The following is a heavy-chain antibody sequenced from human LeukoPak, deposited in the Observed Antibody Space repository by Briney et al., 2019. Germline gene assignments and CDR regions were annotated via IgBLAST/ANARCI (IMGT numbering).Heavy chain of an antibody. V-gene: IGHV3-21*01. CDR3: ARDHRKDIVAVVAATDYYYGMDV. CDR1: GFTHSSYS. J-gene: IGHJ6*02. D-gene: IGHD2-15*01. CDR2: ISSSSSYI. Sequence: GGSLRLSRAASGFTHSSYSMHWVRQAPGKGLGWVSSISSSSSYIYYADSVKGRLTISRDNAKNSLYLQMNSLRAEDTAVYYCARDHRKDIVAVVAATDYYYGMDVWGQGTTVTVSS.